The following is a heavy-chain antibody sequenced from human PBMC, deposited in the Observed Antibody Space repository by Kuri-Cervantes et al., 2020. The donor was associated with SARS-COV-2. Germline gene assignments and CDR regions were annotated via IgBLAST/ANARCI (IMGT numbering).Heavy chain of an antibody. CDR2: INWNGGST. CDR3: ANNGPKGYCSSTSCYIGGFQH. CDR1: GFTFDDYG. Sequence: GESLKISCAASGFTFDDYGMSWVRQAPGKGLEWVSGINWNGGSTGYADSVKGRFTISRDNAKNSLYLQMNSLRAEDTALYYCANNGPKGYCSSTSCYIGGFQHWGQGTLVTVSS. V-gene: IGHV3-20*04. J-gene: IGHJ1*01. D-gene: IGHD2-2*02.